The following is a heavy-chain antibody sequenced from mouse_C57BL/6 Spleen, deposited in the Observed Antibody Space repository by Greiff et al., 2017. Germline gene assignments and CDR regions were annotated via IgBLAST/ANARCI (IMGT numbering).Heavy chain of an antibody. Sequence: EAGGVDFSRYWMSWVRRAPGKGLEWIGEINPDSSTINYAPSLKDKFIISRDNAKNTLYLQMSKVRSEDTALYYCARRGVLYGDYAMDYWGQGTSVTVSS. J-gene: IGHJ4*01. D-gene: IGHD1-1*01. CDR2: INPDSSTI. V-gene: IGHV4-1*01. CDR1: GVDFSRYW. CDR3: ARRGVLYGDYAMDY.